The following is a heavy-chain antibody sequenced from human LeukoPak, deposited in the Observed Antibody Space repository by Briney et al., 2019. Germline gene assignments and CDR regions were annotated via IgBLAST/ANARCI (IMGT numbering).Heavy chain of an antibody. J-gene: IGHJ4*02. D-gene: IGHD3-22*01. CDR3: ARAEYYDSAADY. CDR1: GVSVTSGGNY. Sequence: PSETLSLTCNVSGVSVTSGGNYWTWIRQPPGKGLEWIGYIYHGGSSTSYNPSLRSRVTISVDRSKNQFSLRLTSVTAADTAVYYCARAEYYDSAADYWGQGTLVTVSS. CDR2: IYHGGSST. V-gene: IGHV4-30-2*01.